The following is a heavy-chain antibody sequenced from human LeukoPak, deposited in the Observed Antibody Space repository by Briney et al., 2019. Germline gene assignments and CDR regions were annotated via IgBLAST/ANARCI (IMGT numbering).Heavy chain of an antibody. CDR2: ISWNSGSI. V-gene: IGHV3-9*01. J-gene: IGHJ4*02. CDR1: GFTFDDYA. D-gene: IGHD6-19*01. Sequence: PGGSLRLSCAASGFTFDDYAMHWVRQAPGKGLEWVSGISWNSGSIGYADSVKGRFTISRDNAKNSLYLQMNSLRAEDTALYYCAKGGYSNGWYGDYFDYWGQGTLVTVSS. CDR3: AKGGYSNGWYGDYFDY.